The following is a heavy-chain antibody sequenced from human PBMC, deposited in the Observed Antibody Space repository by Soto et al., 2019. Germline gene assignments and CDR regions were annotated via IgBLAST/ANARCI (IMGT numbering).Heavy chain of an antibody. CDR3: VRELGLAY. CDR1: GFTFSSYG. CDR2: ISYDGSQK. D-gene: IGHD7-27*01. V-gene: IGHV3-30*03. Sequence: GGSLRLSCAASGFTFSSYGMHWVRQAPGKGLEWVAVISYDGSQKNYVDSVKGRFTIARDNGQNSLSLQINSLRVEDTAVYYCVRELGLAYWGQGALVTVSS. J-gene: IGHJ4*02.